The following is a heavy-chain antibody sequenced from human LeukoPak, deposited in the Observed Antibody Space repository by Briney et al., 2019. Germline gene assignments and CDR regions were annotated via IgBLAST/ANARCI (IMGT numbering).Heavy chain of an antibody. V-gene: IGHV3-33*01. Sequence: GLSVRLSCAASGFTFSSYGMNWVRQAPGKGLEWGAVIRYDGSNKYHTHSVKGRFTISRDNSKNTLYLQMHSLRAENTAVYYCARDLKSIYYYDINAGAYDIWGQGTMVTVS. D-gene: IGHD3-22*01. J-gene: IGHJ3*02. CDR3: ARDLKSIYYYDINAGAYDI. CDR1: GFTFSSYG. CDR2: IRYDGSNK.